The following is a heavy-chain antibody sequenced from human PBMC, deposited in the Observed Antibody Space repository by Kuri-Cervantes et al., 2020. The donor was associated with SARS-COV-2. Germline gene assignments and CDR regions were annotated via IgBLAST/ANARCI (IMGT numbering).Heavy chain of an antibody. V-gene: IGHV3-23*01. D-gene: IGHD3-3*01. CDR2: ISGSGGSI. J-gene: IGHJ4*02. Sequence: GESLKISCAASGFTFSSYAMSWVRQAPGKGLEWVSAISGSGGSIYYADSVKGRFTISRDNSKNTLYLQMNSLRAEDTAVYYCARGFLEWLDYWGQGTLVTVSS. CDR3: ARGFLEWLDY. CDR1: GFTFSSYA.